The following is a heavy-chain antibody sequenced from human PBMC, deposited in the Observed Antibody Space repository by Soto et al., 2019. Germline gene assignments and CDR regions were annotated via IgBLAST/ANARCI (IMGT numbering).Heavy chain of an antibody. J-gene: IGHJ4*02. Sequence: GGSLRLSCAASGFTFTTAWINWVRQAPGKGLEWVSAISGSGGSTYYADSVKGRFTISRDNSKNTLYLQMNSLRAEDTAVYYCAKDQPPERILTRKYCSGGSCYSDFDYWGPGTLVTVSS. D-gene: IGHD2-15*01. CDR2: ISGSGGST. CDR3: AKDQPPERILTRKYCSGGSCYSDFDY. V-gene: IGHV3-23*01. CDR1: GFTFTTAW.